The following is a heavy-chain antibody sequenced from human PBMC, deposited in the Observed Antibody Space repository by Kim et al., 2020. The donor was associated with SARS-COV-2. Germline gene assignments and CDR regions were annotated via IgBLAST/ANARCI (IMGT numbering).Heavy chain of an antibody. D-gene: IGHD4-17*01. Sequence: SETLSLTCSVSGGSISSYYWSWIRQPPGKGLEWIGYIYYSGSTNYNPSLQSRVTISVDTSKNQFSLKLSSVTAADMAVYYCARGGGDYFDYWGQGTLVTVSS. CDR3: ARGGGDYFDY. V-gene: IGHV4-59*01. J-gene: IGHJ4*02. CDR2: IYYSGST. CDR1: GGSISSYY.